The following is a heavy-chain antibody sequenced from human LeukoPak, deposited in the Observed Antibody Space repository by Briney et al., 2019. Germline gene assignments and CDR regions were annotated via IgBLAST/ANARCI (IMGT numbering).Heavy chain of an antibody. J-gene: IGHJ4*02. CDR1: GFTFSSYA. Sequence: GGSLRLSCAASGFTFSSYAMSWVRQAPGKGLEWVSAISGSGGSTYYADSVKGRFTISRGNSKNTLYLQMNSLRAEDTAVYYCAKDVDTAMVTGYFDYWGQGTLVTVSS. CDR2: ISGSGGST. V-gene: IGHV3-23*01. CDR3: AKDVDTAMVTGYFDY. D-gene: IGHD5-18*01.